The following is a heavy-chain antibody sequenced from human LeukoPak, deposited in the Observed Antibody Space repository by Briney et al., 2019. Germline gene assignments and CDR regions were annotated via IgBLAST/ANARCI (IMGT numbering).Heavy chain of an antibody. D-gene: IGHD7-27*01. Sequence: SETLSLTCTVSGGSISSYYWSWIRQPAGKGLERIGRIYTSGSTNYNPSLKSRVTMSVDTSKNQFSLKLSSATAADTAVYYCARDPWVRGAFDIWGQGTMVTVSS. CDR1: GGSISSYY. J-gene: IGHJ3*02. CDR2: IYTSGST. V-gene: IGHV4-4*07. CDR3: ARDPWVRGAFDI.